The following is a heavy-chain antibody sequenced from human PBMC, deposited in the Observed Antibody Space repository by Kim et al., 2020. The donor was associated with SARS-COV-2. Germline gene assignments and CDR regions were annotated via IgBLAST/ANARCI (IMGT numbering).Heavy chain of an antibody. CDR1: GFTFSSYA. V-gene: IGHV3-30-3*01. Sequence: PGGSLRLSCAASGFTFSSYAMHWVRQAPGKGLEWVAVISYDGSNKYYADSVKGRFTISRDNSKNTLYLQMNSLRAEDTAGYYCARARGGSYYYGMDGWGQ. CDR2: ISYDGSNK. J-gene: IGHJ6*02. CDR3: ARARGGSYYYGMDG. D-gene: IGHD1-26*01.